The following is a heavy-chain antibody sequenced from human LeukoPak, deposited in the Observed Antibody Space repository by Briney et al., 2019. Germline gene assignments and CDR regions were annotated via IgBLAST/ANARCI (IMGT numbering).Heavy chain of an antibody. J-gene: IGHJ6*02. Sequence: ASVKVSCKVSGYTLTELSMHWVRQAPGKGLEWMGGFDPEDGETIYAQKFQGRVTMTEDTSTDTAYMELSSLRSEDTAVYYCARDGMWSSSSSYYYYYGMDVWGQGTTVTVSS. CDR3: ARDGMWSSSSSYYYYYGMDV. D-gene: IGHD6-6*01. CDR1: GYTLTELS. CDR2: FDPEDGET. V-gene: IGHV1-24*01.